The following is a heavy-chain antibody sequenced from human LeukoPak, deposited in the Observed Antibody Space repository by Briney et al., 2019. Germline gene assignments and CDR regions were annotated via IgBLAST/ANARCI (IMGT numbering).Heavy chain of an antibody. J-gene: IGHJ3*02. Sequence: HSGGSLRLSCAASAFTFRNYWMHWVRQAPGKGLVWVSRLNRDGSSISYADSVKGRFTISRDNAKNTLYLQMNSLRAEDTAVYYCASGEWASNAFDIWGQGTMVTVSS. CDR3: ASGEWASNAFDI. D-gene: IGHD1-26*01. V-gene: IGHV3-74*01. CDR2: LNRDGSSI. CDR1: AFTFRNYW.